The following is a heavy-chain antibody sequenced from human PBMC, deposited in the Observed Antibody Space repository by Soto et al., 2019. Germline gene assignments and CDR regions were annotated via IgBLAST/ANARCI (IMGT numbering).Heavy chain of an antibody. CDR3: ARVPRSYGSGSYYPDC. D-gene: IGHD3-10*01. V-gene: IGHV3-48*01. J-gene: IGHJ4*02. CDR1: GFTFSSYS. CDR2: ISSSSSTI. Sequence: EVQLVESGGGLVQPGGSLRLSCAASGFTFSSYSMNWVRQAPGKGLEWVSYISSSSSTIYYADSVKGRFTISRDNAKNSLYLQMNSLRAEDTAVYYCARVPRSYGSGSYYPDCWGQGTLVTVSS.